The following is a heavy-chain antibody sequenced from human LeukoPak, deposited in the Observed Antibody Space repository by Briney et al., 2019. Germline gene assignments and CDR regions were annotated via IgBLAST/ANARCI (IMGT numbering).Heavy chain of an antibody. CDR1: GFTFDDYA. CDR3: AKALRFLEWLPFDP. Sequence: PGRSLRLSCAASGFTFDDYAMHWVRQAPGKGLEWVSGISWNSGSIGYADSVKGRFTISRDNAKNSLYLQMNSLRAEDTALYYCAKALRFLEWLPFDPWGKGTLVTVHS. D-gene: IGHD3-3*01. CDR2: ISWNSGSI. J-gene: IGHJ5*02. V-gene: IGHV3-9*01.